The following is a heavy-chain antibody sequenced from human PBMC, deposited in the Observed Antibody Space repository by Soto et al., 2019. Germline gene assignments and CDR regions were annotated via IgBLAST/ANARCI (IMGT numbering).Heavy chain of an antibody. J-gene: IGHJ5*02. D-gene: IGHD6-13*01. CDR1: GFTFSSYS. V-gene: IGHV3-48*01. Sequence: EVQLVESGGGLVQPGGSLRLSCAASGFTFSSYSMNWVRQAPGKGLEWVSYISSSSTIYYADSVKGGFTISRDNAKNSLYLQMNSLRAEDTAVYYCARHPERIAEIGWFDPWGQGTLVTVSS. CDR3: ARHPERIAEIGWFDP. CDR2: ISSSSTI.